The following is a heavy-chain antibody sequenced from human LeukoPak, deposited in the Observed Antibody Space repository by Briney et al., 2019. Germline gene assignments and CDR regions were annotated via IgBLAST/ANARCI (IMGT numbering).Heavy chain of an antibody. CDR1: GGTFSSYA. J-gene: IGHJ4*02. D-gene: IGHD2-2*01. V-gene: IGHV1-69*01. CDR3: ASQTGGIVVVPAAIYVY. CDR2: IIPIFGTA. Sequence: SVKVSCKASGGTFSSYAISWVRQAPGQGLEWMGGIIPIFGTANHAQKSQGRVTITADDSTSTAYMELSSLRSEDTAVYYCASQTGGIVVVPAAIYVYWGQGTLVTVSS.